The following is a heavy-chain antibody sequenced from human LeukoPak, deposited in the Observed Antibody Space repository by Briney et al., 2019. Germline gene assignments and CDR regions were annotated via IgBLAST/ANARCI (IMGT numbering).Heavy chain of an antibody. CDR2: ISGSDGTT. D-gene: IGHD4/OR15-4a*01. V-gene: IGHV3-23*01. CDR3: AKARGATYGTYYFDY. Sequence: PGGSLRLSCAASGFTFSSYAMSWVRQAPGKGLEWVSAISGSDGTTYYADSVKGRFTISRDNSKNTLYLQMNSLRAEDTAVYYCAKARGATYGTYYFDYWGQGTLVTVSS. J-gene: IGHJ4*02. CDR1: GFTFSSYA.